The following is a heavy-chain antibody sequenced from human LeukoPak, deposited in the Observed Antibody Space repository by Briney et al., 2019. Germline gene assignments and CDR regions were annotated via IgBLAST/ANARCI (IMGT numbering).Heavy chain of an antibody. CDR2: IGTAGDP. CDR3: ARGGSYYYDSSGYYPYFDY. V-gene: IGHV3-13*05. CDR1: GFTFSSYD. Sequence: GGSLRLSCAASGFTFSSYDMHWVRQATGKGLEWVSAIGTAGDPYYPGSVKGRFTISRENAKNSLYLQMNSLRAGDTAVYYCARGGSYYYDSSGYYPYFDYWGQGTLVTVSS. J-gene: IGHJ4*02. D-gene: IGHD3-22*01.